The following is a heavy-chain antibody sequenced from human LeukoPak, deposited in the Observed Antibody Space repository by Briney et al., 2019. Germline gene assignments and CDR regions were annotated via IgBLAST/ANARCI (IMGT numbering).Heavy chain of an antibody. CDR1: GGSISSGNFY. Sequence: SETLSLTCTVSGGSISSGNFYWSWIRQPPGKGLEWIGYIFYLGSTYYNLSLRSRVTMSVDTSKNQFSLILRSVTAADTAVYYCARKYPDHWFDPWGQGTLVTVSS. CDR3: ARKYPDHWFDP. D-gene: IGHD6-6*01. CDR2: IFYLGST. V-gene: IGHV4-30-4*01. J-gene: IGHJ5*02.